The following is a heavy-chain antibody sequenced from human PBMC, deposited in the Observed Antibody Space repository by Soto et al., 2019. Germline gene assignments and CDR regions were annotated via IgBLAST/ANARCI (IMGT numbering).Heavy chain of an antibody. CDR3: AKGRDSGGYYSDY. V-gene: IGHV3-23*01. Sequence: GGSLRLSCAASGLTFSSYPMSWVRQAPGKGLEWVSTISGSGGSTYYADSVKGRFTISRDNSKNTLYLQMNSLRAEDTAVYYCAKGRDSGGYYSDYWGQGTLVTVSS. J-gene: IGHJ4*02. D-gene: IGHD3-22*01. CDR1: GLTFSSYP. CDR2: ISGSGGST.